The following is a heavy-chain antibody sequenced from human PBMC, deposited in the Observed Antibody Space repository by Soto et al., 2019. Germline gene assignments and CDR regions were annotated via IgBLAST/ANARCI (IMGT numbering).Heavy chain of an antibody. CDR2: INTGNGNT. CDR3: ARAISGYVS. CDR1: GITYTTYA. D-gene: IGHD5-12*01. Sequence: QVQLVQSGAEVKKPGASVKVACKASGITYTTYAIHWVRQAPGQGLEWMGWINTGNGNTRYSQRFQGRVTLTTDTSASTAYMDVSSLPSEDTAVYYCARAISGYVSWGQGTLITVSS. V-gene: IGHV1-3*04. J-gene: IGHJ5*02.